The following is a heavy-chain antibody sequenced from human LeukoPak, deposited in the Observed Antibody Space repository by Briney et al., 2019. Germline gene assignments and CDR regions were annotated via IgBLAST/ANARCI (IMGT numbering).Heavy chain of an antibody. CDR1: GYTFTGYY. CDR3: ARNIVARGSNYYYGMDV. CDR2: INPNSGGT. V-gene: IGHV1-2*02. Sequence: ASVKVSCKASGYTFTGYYMHWVRQAPGQGLEWMGWINPNSGGTNYAQKFQGRVTMTRDTSISTAYMELSRLRSDDTAVYYCARNIVARGSNYYYGMDVWGQGTTVTVSS. D-gene: IGHD5-12*01. J-gene: IGHJ6*02.